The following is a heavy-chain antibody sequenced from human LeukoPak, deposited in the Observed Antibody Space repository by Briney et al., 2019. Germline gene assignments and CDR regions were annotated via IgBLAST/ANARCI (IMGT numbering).Heavy chain of an antibody. D-gene: IGHD3-22*01. V-gene: IGHV5-51*01. Sequence: GESLKISCKGSGYSFTSYWIGWVRQMPGKGLKWMGVIYPGDSDTKYSPSFQGQVIISADKSISTAYLQWSSLKASDTAIYYCARQGYYYDSSGHYCDYWGQGTLVTVSS. CDR1: GYSFTSYW. CDR3: ARQGYYYDSSGHYCDY. J-gene: IGHJ4*02. CDR2: IYPGDSDT.